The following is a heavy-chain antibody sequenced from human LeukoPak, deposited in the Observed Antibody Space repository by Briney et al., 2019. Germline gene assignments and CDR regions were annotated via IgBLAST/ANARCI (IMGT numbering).Heavy chain of an antibody. V-gene: IGHV4-59*01. CDR2: IYYSGST. CDR1: GGSISSYY. Sequence: SETLSLTCTVSGGSISSYYWSWIRQPPGKGLEWIGYIYYSGSTNCNPSLKSRVTISVDTSKNQFSLKLSSVTAADTAVYYCARDGGGSSWYTSPFDYWGQGTLVTVSS. CDR3: ARDGGGSSWYTSPFDY. J-gene: IGHJ4*02. D-gene: IGHD6-13*01.